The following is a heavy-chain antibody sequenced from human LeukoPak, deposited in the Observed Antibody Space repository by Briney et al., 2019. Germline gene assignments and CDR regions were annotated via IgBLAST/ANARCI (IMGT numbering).Heavy chain of an antibody. CDR3: ARASYCSDGSCYSDY. CDR1: GYTFTSYS. Sequence: ASVKVSCKASGYTFTSYSISWVRQAPGQGLEWMGWISACNGNTIYAQKVKGRVTMTTDTSTSTAYMELRSLNSDDAAVYYCARASYCSDGSCYSDYWGQGTLVTVSS. D-gene: IGHD2-15*01. J-gene: IGHJ4*02. V-gene: IGHV1-18*01. CDR2: ISACNGNT.